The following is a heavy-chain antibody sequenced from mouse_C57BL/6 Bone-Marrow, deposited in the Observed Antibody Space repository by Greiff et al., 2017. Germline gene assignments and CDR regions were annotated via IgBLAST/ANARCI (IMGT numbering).Heavy chain of an antibody. CDR3: ARDYSNYEAMDY. V-gene: IGHV1-64*01. CDR1: GYTFTSYW. CDR2: IHPNSGST. J-gene: IGHJ4*01. Sequence: QVQLQQPGAELVKPGASVKLSCKASGYTFTSYWMHWVKQRPGQGLEWIGMIHPNSGSTNYNEKFKSKATLTVDKSSSTAYMQLSSLTSEDSAVYYCARDYSNYEAMDYWGRGTSVTVSS. D-gene: IGHD2-5*01.